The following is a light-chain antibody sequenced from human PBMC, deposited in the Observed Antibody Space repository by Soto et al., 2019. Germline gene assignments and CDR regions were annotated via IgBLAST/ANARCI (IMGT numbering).Light chain of an antibody. Sequence: QSVLTQPPSVSGAPGQRIIISCTGSSSNIGAGFDVHWYQHLPGTAPKLLVYDNDNRPSVLPARFSDSRSGTSASLAITSLQADDEADYYCQSYDNSLSGVVFGGGTKLTVL. CDR1: SSNIGAGFD. CDR3: QSYDNSLSGVV. V-gene: IGLV1-40*01. CDR2: DND. J-gene: IGLJ2*01.